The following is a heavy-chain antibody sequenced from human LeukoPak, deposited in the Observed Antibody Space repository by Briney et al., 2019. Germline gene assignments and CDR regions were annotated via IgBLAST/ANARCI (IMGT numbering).Heavy chain of an antibody. J-gene: IGHJ4*02. CDR1: GYTFIDYY. D-gene: IGHD3-16*01. CDR3: ARDGGLDS. V-gene: IGHV1-2*02. Sequence: ASVTVSFKASGYTFIDYYMHWVRPAPGQGLEWMGWINPNSGDTNYAQKFQGRVTMTRDTSISTAYMELSRLRYDDTAIYYCARDGGLDSWGQGTLVTVSS. CDR2: INPNSGDT.